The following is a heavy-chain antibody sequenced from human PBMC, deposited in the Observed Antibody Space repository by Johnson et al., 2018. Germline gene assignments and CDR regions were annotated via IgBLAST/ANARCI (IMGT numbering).Heavy chain of an antibody. CDR1: GGSISSYY. CDR2: IYYSGST. Sequence: QVQLQESGPGLVKPSETLSLTCTVSGGSISSYYWSWIRQPPGKGLAWTGYIYYSGSTNYNPSLKSRVTISVDTSKNQFSLKLSPVTAADTAVYYCARGVAARPYYYYYYMDVWGKGTTVTVSS. CDR3: ARGVAARPYYYYYYMDV. V-gene: IGHV4-59*01. D-gene: IGHD6-6*01. J-gene: IGHJ6*03.